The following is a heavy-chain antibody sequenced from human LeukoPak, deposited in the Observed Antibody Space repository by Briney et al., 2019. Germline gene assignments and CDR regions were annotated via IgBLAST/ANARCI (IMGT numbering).Heavy chain of an antibody. Sequence: SETLSLTCTVSGGSISSSSYYWGWIRQPPGKGLEWIGSIYYSGSTYYNPSLKSRVTISVDTSKNQFSLKLSSVTAADTAVYYCARAESSKDAFDIWGQGTMVTVSS. CDR2: IYYSGST. V-gene: IGHV4-39*07. CDR1: GGSISSSSYY. D-gene: IGHD2-2*01. CDR3: ARAESSKDAFDI. J-gene: IGHJ3*02.